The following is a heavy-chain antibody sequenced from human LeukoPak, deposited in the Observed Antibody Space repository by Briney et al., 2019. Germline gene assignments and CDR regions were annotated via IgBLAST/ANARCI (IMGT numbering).Heavy chain of an antibody. Sequence: SETLSLTCTVSGGSVSSDNYYWTWIRQHPGKGLEWIGYIYYSGSTYYNPSLKSRVTISVDTSKNQFSLKLSSVTAADTAVYYCARDRRYYYDSSGYYLNWFDPWGQGTLVTVSS. V-gene: IGHV4-31*03. CDR1: GGSVSSDNYY. CDR3: ARDRRYYYDSSGYYLNWFDP. D-gene: IGHD3-22*01. J-gene: IGHJ5*02. CDR2: IYYSGST.